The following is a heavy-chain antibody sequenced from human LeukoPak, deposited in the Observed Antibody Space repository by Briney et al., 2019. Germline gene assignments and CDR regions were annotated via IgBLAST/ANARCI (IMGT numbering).Heavy chain of an antibody. Sequence: AESLKISCKGSGYRFTSSWIGWVRQMPGEGLEWMGIIYPRDSDTRYSPSFHGEVTISADKSLSTAYLLWGSVKAADSAMYYCARHLGRRLQSPFDPWGQGTLVTVSS. CDR3: ARHLGRRLQSPFDP. J-gene: IGHJ5*02. V-gene: IGHV5-51*01. D-gene: IGHD5-24*01. CDR1: GYRFTSSW. CDR2: IYPRDSDT.